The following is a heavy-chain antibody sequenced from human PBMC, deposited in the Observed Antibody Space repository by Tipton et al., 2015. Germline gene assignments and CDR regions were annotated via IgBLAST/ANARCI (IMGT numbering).Heavy chain of an antibody. CDR3: ARGDDILAYLYFDL. CDR1: GDSISSSNW. CDR2: IHHGGST. J-gene: IGHJ2*01. Sequence: GLVKPSGTLSLTCSVSGDSISSSNWWSWVRQPPGKGLERIGEIHHGGSTNYNPSLKSRVTMSVDTSKNQFSLHLSSVTAADTAVYYCARGDDILAYLYFDLWGRGTLVSVSS. D-gene: IGHD3-9*01. V-gene: IGHV4-4*02.